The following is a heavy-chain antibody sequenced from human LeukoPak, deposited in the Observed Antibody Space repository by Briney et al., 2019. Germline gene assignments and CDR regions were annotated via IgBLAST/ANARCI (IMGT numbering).Heavy chain of an antibody. CDR3: ARPTYSSSWYRSAGAFDI. CDR1: GYSISSGYY. D-gene: IGHD6-13*01. V-gene: IGHV4-38-2*01. J-gene: IGHJ3*02. Sequence: PSETLSLTCAVSGYSISSGYYWGWIRQPPGKGLEWIGSIYHSGSTYYNPSLKSRVTISVDTSKNQFSLKLSSVTAADTAVYYCARPTYSSSWYRSAGAFDIWGQGTMVTVSS. CDR2: IYHSGST.